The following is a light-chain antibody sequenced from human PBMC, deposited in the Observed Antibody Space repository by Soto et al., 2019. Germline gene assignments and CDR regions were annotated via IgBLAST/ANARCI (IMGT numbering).Light chain of an antibody. CDR3: LQHYNYPRT. CDR1: QGIRND. CDR2: GAS. Sequence: AIQMTQSPSSLPASVGDRVTITCRASQGIRNDLGWYQQKPGKAPKLLIYGASRLQSGVPSRFRGSGSGTGFTLTISSLQPEDFGTYYCLQHYNYPRTFGQGTKVDIK. J-gene: IGKJ1*01. V-gene: IGKV1-6*01.